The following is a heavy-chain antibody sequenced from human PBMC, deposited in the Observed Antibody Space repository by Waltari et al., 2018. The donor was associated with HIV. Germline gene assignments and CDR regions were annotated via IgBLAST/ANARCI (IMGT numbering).Heavy chain of an antibody. CDR3: ARRYSSSFDY. Sequence: QLQLQESGPGLVKPSETLSLTCTVSGGSISSSSYYWGWIRQPPGKGLEWIGSIYYRGSTCDDPSLKSRVTISVDTSKNQFSLKLSSVTAADTAVYYCARRYSSSFDYWGQGTLVTVSS. CDR1: GGSISSSSYY. J-gene: IGHJ4*02. D-gene: IGHD6-13*01. CDR2: IYYRGST. V-gene: IGHV4-39*01.